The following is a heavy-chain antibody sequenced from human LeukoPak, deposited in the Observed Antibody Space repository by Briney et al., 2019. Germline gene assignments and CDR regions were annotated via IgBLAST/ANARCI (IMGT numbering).Heavy chain of an antibody. CDR3: ASSRIAAAGTFDY. V-gene: IGHV5-10-1*01. J-gene: IGHJ4*02. CDR2: IDPSDSYT. CDR1: GYSFTSYW. Sequence: GESLRISCKGSGYSFTSYWISWVRQMPGKGLEWMGRIDPSDSYTNYSPSFQGHVTISADKSISTAYLQWSSLKASDTAMYYCASSRIAAAGTFDYWGQGTLVTVSP. D-gene: IGHD6-13*01.